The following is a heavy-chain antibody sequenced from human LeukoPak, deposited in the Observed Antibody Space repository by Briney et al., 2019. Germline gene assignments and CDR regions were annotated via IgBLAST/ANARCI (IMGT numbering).Heavy chain of an antibody. Sequence: GGSLRLSCAASGVTFSSYAMSWVRQAPGKGLEWVSSISSSSSSIYYADPVKGRFTISRDNAKNSLYLQMISLRAEDTAVSYCARYESLQLLEQYYYYGMDVWGQGTTVTVSS. V-gene: IGHV3-21*01. CDR1: GVTFSSYA. J-gene: IGHJ6*02. D-gene: IGHD2-2*01. CDR3: ARYESLQLLEQYYYYGMDV. CDR2: ISSSSSSI.